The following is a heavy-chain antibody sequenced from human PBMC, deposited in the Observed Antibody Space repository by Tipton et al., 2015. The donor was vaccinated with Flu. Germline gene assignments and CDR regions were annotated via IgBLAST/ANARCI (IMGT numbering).Heavy chain of an antibody. V-gene: IGHV3-43D*03. J-gene: IGHJ6*02. CDR1: GLTFDGYA. Sequence: SLRLSCAASGLTFDGYAMHWVRQAPGKGLEWVSVISWDGGSTFYADSVRGRFTVSRDNSESSLYLQMSSLRAEDTALYYCATEVAWQGGGYYGMDVWGQGTTVTDSS. CDR2: ISWDGGST. D-gene: IGHD2-15*01. CDR3: ATEVAWQGGGYYGMDV.